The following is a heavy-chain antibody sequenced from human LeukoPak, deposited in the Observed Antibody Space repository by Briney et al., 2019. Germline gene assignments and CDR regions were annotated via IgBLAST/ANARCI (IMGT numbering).Heavy chain of an antibody. V-gene: IGHV3-23*01. D-gene: IGHD6-19*01. CDR1: DFTFSSHA. CDR3: AKDLGYSTGWYAFDY. Sequence: GGSLRLSCAASDFTFSSHAMSWVRQAPGKGLEWVSSISRSGATTYYADSVKGRFTIIRDTSKNTLSLQMNSLRAGDTAVYYCAKDLGYSTGWYAFDYWGQGTLVTVSS. CDR2: ISRSGATT. J-gene: IGHJ4*02.